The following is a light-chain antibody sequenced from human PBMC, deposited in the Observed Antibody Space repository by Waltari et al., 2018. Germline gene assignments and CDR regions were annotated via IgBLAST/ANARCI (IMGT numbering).Light chain of an antibody. Sequence: EIVLTQSPVTLSLSPGERATLSCRASESLTTNFIAWYQQKPGQAPRPLIHGASIRATGISDFFSGSGSGTDFTLTISRLEPEDFAVYYCQHYGRSAITFGQGTRLEIK. CDR1: ESLTTNF. CDR2: GAS. V-gene: IGKV3-20*01. CDR3: QHYGRSAIT. J-gene: IGKJ5*01.